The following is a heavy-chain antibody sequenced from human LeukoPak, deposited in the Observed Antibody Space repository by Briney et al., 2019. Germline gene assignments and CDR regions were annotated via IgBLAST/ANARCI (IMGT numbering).Heavy chain of an antibody. D-gene: IGHD3-3*01. Sequence: GGSLRLSCAASGFTFSSYAMSWVRQAPGKGLEWVSAISGSGGSTYYADSVKGRFTISRDNSKNTLYLQMNSLRAEDTAVYYCATQPDFWSGYSDDHWGQGTLVTVSS. V-gene: IGHV3-23*01. CDR2: ISGSGGST. CDR3: ATQPDFWSGYSDDH. CDR1: GFTFSSYA. J-gene: IGHJ4*02.